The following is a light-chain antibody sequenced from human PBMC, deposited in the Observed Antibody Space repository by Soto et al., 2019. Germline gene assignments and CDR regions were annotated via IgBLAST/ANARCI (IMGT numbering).Light chain of an antibody. CDR2: SVS. CDR3: QQGYSSAIT. V-gene: IGKV1-39*01. CDR1: QSIGKH. J-gene: IGKJ5*01. Sequence: DIQMTHSPSSLSASVGDTVTITCXASQSIGKHLNWYQQKPGKAPKFLIYSVSSLQSGVPSRFSGSGSGTDFTLTINSLQPEDFATYYCQQGYSSAITFGQGTRLEIK.